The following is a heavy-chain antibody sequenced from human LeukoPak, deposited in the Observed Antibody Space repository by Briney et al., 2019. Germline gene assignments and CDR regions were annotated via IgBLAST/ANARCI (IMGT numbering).Heavy chain of an antibody. Sequence: GRSLRLSCAASGFTFSSYAMSWVRQAPGKGLVWVSAISGSRGSTYYADSVKGRFTISRDNSKNTLYLQMNSLRAEDTAVYYCAKGPRYSDWSQDLFDYWGQGTLVTVSS. V-gene: IGHV3-23*01. D-gene: IGHD3-9*01. J-gene: IGHJ4*02. CDR1: GFTFSSYA. CDR2: ISGSRGST. CDR3: AKGPRYSDWSQDLFDY.